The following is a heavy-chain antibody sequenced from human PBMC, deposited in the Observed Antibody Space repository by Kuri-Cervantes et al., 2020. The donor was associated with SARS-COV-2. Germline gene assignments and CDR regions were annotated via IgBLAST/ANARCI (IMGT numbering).Heavy chain of an antibody. V-gene: IGHV1-46*01. Sequence: ASVKVSCKASGYTFTSYYMHWVRQAPGQELEWMGIINPSGGSTSNAQKFQGRVTMTRDTSTSTVYMELSSLGSEDTAVYYCARVRIFGVPGFAFDIWGQGTMVTVSS. CDR1: GYTFTSYY. CDR2: INPSGGST. D-gene: IGHD3-3*01. CDR3: ARVRIFGVPGFAFDI. J-gene: IGHJ3*02.